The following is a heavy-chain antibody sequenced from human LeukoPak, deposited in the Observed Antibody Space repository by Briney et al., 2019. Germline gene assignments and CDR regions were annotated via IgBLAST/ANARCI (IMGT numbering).Heavy chain of an antibody. J-gene: IGHJ4*02. Sequence: SQTLSLTCTVSGGSISSGFYYWSWIRQPAGKGLEWIGRIYTSGSTNYNPSLKSRVTISVDTSKNQFSLKLSSVTAADTAVYYCARVVRSGWAGFDYWGQGTLVTVSS. CDR3: ARVVRSGWAGFDY. D-gene: IGHD6-19*01. CDR2: IYTSGST. CDR1: GGSISSGFYY. V-gene: IGHV4-61*02.